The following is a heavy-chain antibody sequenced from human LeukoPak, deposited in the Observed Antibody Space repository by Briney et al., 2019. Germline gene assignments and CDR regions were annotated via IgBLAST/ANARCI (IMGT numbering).Heavy chain of an antibody. J-gene: IGHJ5*02. D-gene: IGHD3-9*01. CDR3: ARGRVLRYFDWSPYNWFDP. Sequence: GASVKVSCKASGYTFTSYYMHWVRQAPGQGLEWMGIINPSGGSTSYAQKFQGRVTITADESTSTAYMELSSLRSEDTAVYYCARGRVLRYFDWSPYNWFDPWGQGTLVTVSS. V-gene: IGHV1-46*01. CDR1: GYTFTSYY. CDR2: INPSGGST.